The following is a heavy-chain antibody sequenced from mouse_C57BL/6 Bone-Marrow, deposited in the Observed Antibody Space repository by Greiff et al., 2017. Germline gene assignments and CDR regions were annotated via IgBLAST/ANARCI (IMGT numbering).Heavy chain of an antibody. CDR2: IGPEDGDT. V-gene: IGHV14-1*01. CDR3: TTAPGGDY. J-gene: IGHJ2*01. CDR1: GFNIKDYY. Sequence: VQLKQSGAELVRPGASVKLSCTASGFNIKDYYMHWVKQRPEQGLEWIGRIGPEDGDTEYAPKFQGKATMTAATSSNTAYLQLSSLTSEDSAVYYCTTAPGGDYWGQGTTLTVSS.